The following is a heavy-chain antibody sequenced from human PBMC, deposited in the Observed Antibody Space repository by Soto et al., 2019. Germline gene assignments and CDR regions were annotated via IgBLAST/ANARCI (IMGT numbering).Heavy chain of an antibody. J-gene: IGHJ6*01. CDR2: ITATNDDT. Sequence: QVQLVQSGAEVKKPGASVKISCEASGYTLNTYDLHWVRQAPGQRLEWMGRITATNDDTKYSQKLQGRVTITWETSASTAYLELDGLRSEDTAVYYCARKVRWNGHEYGLDVWGQGTTVSV. D-gene: IGHD1-1*01. CDR1: GYTLNTYD. CDR3: ARKVRWNGHEYGLDV. V-gene: IGHV1-3*01.